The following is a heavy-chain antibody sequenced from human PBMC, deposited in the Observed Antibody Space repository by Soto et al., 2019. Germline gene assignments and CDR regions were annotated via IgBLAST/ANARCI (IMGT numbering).Heavy chain of an antibody. CDR1: GGTFSSYA. D-gene: IGHD3-3*01. CDR2: IIPIVGTA. Sequence: QVQLVQSGAEVKKPGSSVKVSCKASGGTFSSYAISWVQQAPGQGLEWMGGIIPIVGTANYAQKFQGRVTITADESTSTAYMELSSLRSEDTAVYYCARGRYDFWSGSSYYGMDVWGQGTTVTVSS. J-gene: IGHJ6*02. V-gene: IGHV1-69*12. CDR3: ARGRYDFWSGSSYYGMDV.